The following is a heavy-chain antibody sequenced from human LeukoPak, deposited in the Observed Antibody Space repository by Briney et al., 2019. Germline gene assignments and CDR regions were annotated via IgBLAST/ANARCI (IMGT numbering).Heavy chain of an antibody. D-gene: IGHD4-17*01. Sequence: SETLSLTCAVSGVSFNDYYWSWVRQTPGKGLEWIGEINHSGYTNDSPSLKSRVTLSIDTSRKRFSLNLRSVTVTDTGIYYCTRMTTGHDYWGQGTLVTVSS. V-gene: IGHV4-34*01. J-gene: IGHJ4*02. CDR3: TRMTTGHDY. CDR2: INHSGYT. CDR1: GVSFNDYY.